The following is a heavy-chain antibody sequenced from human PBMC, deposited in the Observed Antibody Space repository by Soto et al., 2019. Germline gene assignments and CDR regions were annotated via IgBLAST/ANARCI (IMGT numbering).Heavy chain of an antibody. CDR3: ARLTLHRRYYGMDV. CDR1: GFTFSSYA. V-gene: IGHV3-23*01. D-gene: IGHD3-9*01. Sequence: SGGSLRLSCAASGFTFSSYAMSWVRQATGKGLEWVSAISGSGGSTYYADSVKGRFTISRDNSKNTLYLQMNSLRAEDTAVYYSARLTLHRRYYGMDVWGQGTTVTVSS. CDR2: ISGSGGST. J-gene: IGHJ6*02.